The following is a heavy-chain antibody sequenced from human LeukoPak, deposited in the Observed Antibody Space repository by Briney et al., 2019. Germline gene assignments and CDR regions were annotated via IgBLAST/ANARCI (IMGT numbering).Heavy chain of an antibody. J-gene: IGHJ2*01. CDR3: ARDYCGGDCYSSYWYFDL. CDR2: IIPIFGTA. Sequence: GASVKVSCKASGGTFSSYAISWVRQAPGQGLEWMGGIIPIFGTANYAQKFQGRVTITADESTSTAYMELSSLRSEDTAVYYCARDYCGGDCYSSYWYFDLWGRGTLVTVSS. V-gene: IGHV1-69*13. D-gene: IGHD2-21*02. CDR1: GGTFSSYA.